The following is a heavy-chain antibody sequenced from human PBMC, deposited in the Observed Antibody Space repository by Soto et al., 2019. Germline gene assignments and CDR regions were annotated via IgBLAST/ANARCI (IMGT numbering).Heavy chain of an antibody. CDR1: GFTFSNAW. CDR2: IKRNADGGTA. V-gene: IGHV3-15*01. J-gene: IGHJ4*02. CDR3: TTAATTVTTIDY. Sequence: EVQLVEAGGGLVKPGGSLRLSCAASGFTFSNAWMSWVRQAPGKGLEWVGRIKRNADGGTADYDAPVKGRFTISRDDSKNTLYLQMNSLKTEDTAVDYCTTAATTVTTIDYWGQGTLVTVSS. D-gene: IGHD4-17*01.